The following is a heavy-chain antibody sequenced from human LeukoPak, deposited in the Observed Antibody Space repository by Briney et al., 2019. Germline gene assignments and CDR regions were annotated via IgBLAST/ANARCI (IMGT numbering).Heavy chain of an antibody. CDR3: TTTPTKYYDFWSAYNEY. D-gene: IGHD3-3*01. J-gene: IGHJ4*02. CDR2: ISGSGGST. Sequence: PGGSLGLSCAASGFTFSSYAMSWVRQAPGKGLEWVSAISGSGGSTYYADSVKGRFTISRDNSKNTLYLQMNSLRAEDTAVYYCTTTPTKYYDFWSAYNEYWGQGTLVTVSS. V-gene: IGHV3-23*01. CDR1: GFTFSSYA.